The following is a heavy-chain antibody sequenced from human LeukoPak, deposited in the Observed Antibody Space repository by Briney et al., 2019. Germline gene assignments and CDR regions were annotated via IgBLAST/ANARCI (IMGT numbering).Heavy chain of an antibody. V-gene: IGHV3-11*04. Sequence: GGSLRLSCAASGFTFSDYYMSWIRQAPGKGLEWVSYISSGGSTIYYADSVKGRFTISRDNAKNSLYLQMNSLRDEDTAVYYCARDRTYSSSWYDSLGYWGQGTLVTVSS. CDR3: ARDRTYSSSWYDSLGY. D-gene: IGHD6-13*01. J-gene: IGHJ4*02. CDR2: ISSGGSTI. CDR1: GFTFSDYY.